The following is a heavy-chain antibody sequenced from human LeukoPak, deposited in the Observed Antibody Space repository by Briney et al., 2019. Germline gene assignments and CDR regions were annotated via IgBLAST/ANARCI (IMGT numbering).Heavy chain of an antibody. D-gene: IGHD5-24*01. CDR2: IIPIFGTA. J-gene: IGHJ4*02. V-gene: IGHV1-69*01. CDR3: ARESRDGYNQRRYFDY. CDR1: VGTFSDYA. Sequence: ASVTVSFKASVGTFSDYAISWVRQAPGQGLEWMGGIIPIFGTANYAQKFQARVTITADESTSTAYMELSSLRSEDTAVYYCARESRDGYNQRRYFDYWGQGTLVTVSS.